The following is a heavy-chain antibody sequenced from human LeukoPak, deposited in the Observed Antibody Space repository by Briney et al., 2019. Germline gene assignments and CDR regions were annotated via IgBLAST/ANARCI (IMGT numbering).Heavy chain of an antibody. V-gene: IGHV3-30*18. CDR1: GFTFSSYV. CDR2: ISYDGSNK. J-gene: IGHJ4*02. CDR3: AKDPVDY. Sequence: GRSLRLSCAASGFTFSSYVMHWVRQAPGKGLEWVAVISYDGSNKYYADSVKGRFTISRDNSKNTLYLQMNSLRAEDTAVYYCAKDPVDYWGQGTLVTVSS.